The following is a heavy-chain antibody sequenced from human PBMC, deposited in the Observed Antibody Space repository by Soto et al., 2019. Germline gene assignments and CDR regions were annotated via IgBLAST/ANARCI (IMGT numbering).Heavy chain of an antibody. CDR3: AKALKYCSGGSCYSDWFDP. CDR2: ISYDGSNK. V-gene: IGHV3-30*18. D-gene: IGHD2-15*01. J-gene: IGHJ5*02. CDR1: GFTFSSYG. Sequence: GGSLRLSCAASGFTFSSYGMHWVRQAPGKGLEWVAVISYDGSNKYYADSVKGRFTISRDNSKNTLYLQMNSLRAEDTAVYYCAKALKYCSGGSCYSDWFDPWGQGTLVTVSS.